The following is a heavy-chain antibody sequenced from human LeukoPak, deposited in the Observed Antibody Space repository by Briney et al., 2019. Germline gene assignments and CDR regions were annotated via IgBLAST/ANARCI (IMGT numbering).Heavy chain of an antibody. V-gene: IGHV1-2*02. D-gene: IGHD1-1*01. CDR1: GYTFTGYY. CDR3: ARVGNIWSSLTTMGVDY. CDR2: INPNSGGT. Sequence: GASVKVSCKASGYTFTGYYMHWVRQAPGQGLEWMGWINPNSGGTNYAQKFQGRVTMTRDTSISTAYMELSRLRSDDTAVYYCARVGNIWSSLTTMGVDYWGQGTLVTVSS. J-gene: IGHJ4*02.